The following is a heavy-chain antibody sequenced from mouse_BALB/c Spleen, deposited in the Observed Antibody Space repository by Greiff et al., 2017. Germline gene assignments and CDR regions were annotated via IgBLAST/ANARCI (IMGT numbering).Heavy chain of an antibody. CDR3: ARSWDYGNYVWYFDV. J-gene: IGHJ1*01. Sequence: VKLMESGAELVRPGTSVKISCKASGYTFTNYWLGWVKQRPGHGLEWIGDIYPGGGYTNYNEKFKGKATLTADTSSSTAYMQLSSLTSEDSAVYFCARSWDYGNYVWYFDVWGAGTTVTVSS. CDR2: IYPGGGYT. CDR1: GYTFTNYW. D-gene: IGHD2-1*01. V-gene: IGHV1-63*02.